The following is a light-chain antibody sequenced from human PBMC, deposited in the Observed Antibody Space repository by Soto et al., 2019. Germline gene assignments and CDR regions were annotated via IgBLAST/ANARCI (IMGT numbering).Light chain of an antibody. CDR2: GAS. CDR1: QSVNAN. V-gene: IGKV3-15*01. Sequence: EVVMTQSPATLSVSPGERATLSCRASQSVNANLAWYQQKPGQAPRLLIHGASNRATGIPARFSGSGFGTEIILTISSLQSEDFAVYYWQQYNTWLWTFGKGTKVEI. J-gene: IGKJ1*01. CDR3: QQYNTWLWT.